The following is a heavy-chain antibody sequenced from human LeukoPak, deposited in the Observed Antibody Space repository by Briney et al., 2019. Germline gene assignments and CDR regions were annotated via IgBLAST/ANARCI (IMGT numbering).Heavy chain of an antibody. J-gene: IGHJ4*02. CDR3: ARVRSGYPNYFDY. D-gene: IGHD3-3*01. CDR2: INSDGSST. CDR1: GFTFSSYW. V-gene: IGHV3-74*01. Sequence: PGGSLRLSCAAPGFTFSSYWMHWVRQAPGKGLVWVSRINSDGSSTSYADSVKGRFTISRDNAKNTLYLQMNSLRAEDTAVYYCARVRSGYPNYFDYWGQGTLVTVSS.